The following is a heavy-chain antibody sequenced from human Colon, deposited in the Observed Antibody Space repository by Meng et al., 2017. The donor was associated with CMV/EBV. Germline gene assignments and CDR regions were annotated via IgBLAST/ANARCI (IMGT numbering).Heavy chain of an antibody. CDR3: SNGLLGVQGH. D-gene: IGHD3-3*01. J-gene: IGHJ4*02. V-gene: IGHV3-30*02. CDR1: GFSFSESG. CDR2: IDTTNH. Sequence: VHLVDLGGRVVQPVGSLRLSCGAFGFSFSESGIHWLRQAPGKGLEWVSFIDTTNHYYADSVKGRFTISRDDSKRMVYLQMNNLKTEDTAMYFCSNGLLGVQGHWGQGTLVTVSS.